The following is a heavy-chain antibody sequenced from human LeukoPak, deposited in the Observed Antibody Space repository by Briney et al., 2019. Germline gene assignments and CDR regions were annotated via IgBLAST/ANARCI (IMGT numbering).Heavy chain of an antibody. CDR1: GFNFSSYA. D-gene: IGHD3-10*01. CDR2: VGTAGGDT. V-gene: IGHV3-23*01. Sequence: GGSLRLSCAASGFNFSSYAMNWVRQAPGKELEWVSAVGTAGGDTYYPDSVKGRVTISRDDSKNTLYLQMNRLRAEDTAVYYCAKSFGPGSFFDYWGQGTLVTVSS. CDR3: AKSFGPGSFFDY. J-gene: IGHJ4*02.